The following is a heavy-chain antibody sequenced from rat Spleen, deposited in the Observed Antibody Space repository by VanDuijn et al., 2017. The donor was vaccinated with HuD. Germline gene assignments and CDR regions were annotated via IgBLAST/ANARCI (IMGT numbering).Heavy chain of an antibody. Sequence: EVQLQESGPGLVKPSQSLSLTCSITGYSITSNYWAWIRKFPGNKLEWMGYINSAGSTSYNPSLKSRIPITRDTSKNQFFLQVNSVTTEDTATYYCARGLVLTWGQGVMVTVSS. V-gene: IGHV3-3*01. CDR1: GYSITSNY. D-gene: IGHD2-5*01. CDR2: INSAGST. J-gene: IGHJ2*01. CDR3: ARGLVLT.